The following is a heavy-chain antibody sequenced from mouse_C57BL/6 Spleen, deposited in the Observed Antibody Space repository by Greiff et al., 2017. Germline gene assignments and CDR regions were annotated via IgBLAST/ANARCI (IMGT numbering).Heavy chain of an antibody. Sequence: EVQGVESVGGLVKPGGSLKLSCAASGFTFSSYAMSWVRQTPEKRLEWVATISDGGSYTYYPDNVKGRFTISRDNAKNNLYLQMSHLKSEDTAMYHCARALCDDDEAWFAYWGQGTLVTVSA. CDR1: GFTFSSYA. CDR2: ISDGGSYT. V-gene: IGHV5-4*01. J-gene: IGHJ3*01. D-gene: IGHD2-4*01. CDR3: ARALCDDDEAWFAY.